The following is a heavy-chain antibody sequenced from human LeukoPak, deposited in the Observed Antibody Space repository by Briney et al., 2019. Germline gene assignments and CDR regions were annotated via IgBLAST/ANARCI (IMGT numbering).Heavy chain of an antibody. J-gene: IGHJ4*02. Sequence: PSETLSLTCAVYGGSFSGYYWGWIRQPPGKGLEWIGSMYYSGSTYYNPSLKSRVTISVDTSKNHFSLKLSSVTAADTAVYYCARDFRGGYDFWNGYCTPYYFDYWGQGTLVSVSP. D-gene: IGHD3-3*01. CDR3: ARDFRGGYDFWNGYCTPYYFDY. CDR1: GGSFSGYY. CDR2: MYYSGST. V-gene: IGHV4-34*01.